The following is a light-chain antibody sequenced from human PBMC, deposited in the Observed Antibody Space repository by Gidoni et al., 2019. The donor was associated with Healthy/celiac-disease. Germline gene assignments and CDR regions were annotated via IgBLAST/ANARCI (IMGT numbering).Light chain of an antibody. CDR3: QQRSNWPPLT. J-gene: IGKJ4*01. CDR2: DAS. Sequence: EIVLTQSPDTLSLSPGERATLSCRASQSVRSYLAWYQQKPGQAPRLLIYDASNRATGIPARFSGSGSGTDFTLTISSLEPEDFAVYYCQQRSNWPPLTFXGXTKVEIK. CDR1: QSVRSY. V-gene: IGKV3-11*01.